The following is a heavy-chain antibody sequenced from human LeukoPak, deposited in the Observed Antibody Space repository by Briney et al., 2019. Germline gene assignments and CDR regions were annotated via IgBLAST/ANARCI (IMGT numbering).Heavy chain of an antibody. D-gene: IGHD2-2*01. CDR3: AKRRDTVVVPAAIDY. J-gene: IGHJ4*02. CDR1: GFTFSSYA. Sequence: GGSLRLSCAASGFTFSSYAMSWVRQAPGKGLEWVSAISGSGGSTYYADSVKGRFTISRDNSKNTLYLQMNSLRAEDAAVYYCAKRRDTVVVPAAIDYWGQGTLVTVSS. CDR2: ISGSGGST. V-gene: IGHV3-23*01.